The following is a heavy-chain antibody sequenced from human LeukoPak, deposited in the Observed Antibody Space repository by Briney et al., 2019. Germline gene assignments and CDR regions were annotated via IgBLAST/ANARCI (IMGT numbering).Heavy chain of an antibody. CDR1: GGSFSGYY. CDR2: INHSGST. J-gene: IGHJ4*02. V-gene: IGHV4-34*01. Sequence: SETLSLTCAVYGGSFSGYYWSWIRQPPGKGLEWIGEINHSGSTNYNPSLKSRVSTSVDTSKNQFSLKLSSVTAADTAVYYCALIVGLSMVYWGQGTLVTVSS. CDR3: ALIVGLSMVY. D-gene: IGHD3-10*01.